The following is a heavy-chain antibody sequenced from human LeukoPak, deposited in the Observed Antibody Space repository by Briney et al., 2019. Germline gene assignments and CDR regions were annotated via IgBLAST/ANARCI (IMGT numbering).Heavy chain of an antibody. Sequence: PGGSLRLFCAASGFRFNIFAMSWVRQAPGKGLEWVSTMSNSGGSTYYADSVKGRFTISRDNAKNTLYLQMNSLRADDTAVYYCVKDSIVEGRWGQGTLVTVSS. J-gene: IGHJ4*02. D-gene: IGHD3-22*01. V-gene: IGHV3-23*01. CDR3: VKDSIVEGR. CDR2: MSNSGGST. CDR1: GFRFNIFA.